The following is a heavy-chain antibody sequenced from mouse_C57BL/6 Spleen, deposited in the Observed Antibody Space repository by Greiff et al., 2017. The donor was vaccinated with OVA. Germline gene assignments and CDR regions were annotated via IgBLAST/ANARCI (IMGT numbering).Heavy chain of an antibody. CDR1: GYTFTSYW. CDR2: IDPSDSYT. Sequence: QVQLQQPGAELVKPGASVKLSCKASGYTFTSYWMQWVKQRPGQGLEWIGEIDPSDSYTNYNQKFKGKATLTVDTSSSTAYMQLSSLTSEDSAVYYCARIYDGYYGCAYWGQGTLVTVSA. V-gene: IGHV1-50*01. CDR3: ARIYDGYYGCAY. D-gene: IGHD2-3*01. J-gene: IGHJ3*01.